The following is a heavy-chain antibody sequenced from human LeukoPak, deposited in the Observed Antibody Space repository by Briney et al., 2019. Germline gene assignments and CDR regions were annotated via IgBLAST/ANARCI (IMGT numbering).Heavy chain of an antibody. CDR1: GFIFSSYG. Sequence: PGGSLRLSCAASGFIFSSYGMHWVRQAPGKGLEWVAFIRYDGSNTYYADSVKGRFTISRDNSKNTLYLQMNNLRVEDTAVYYCAGWYDSNGYAWGQGTLVTVSS. CDR2: IRYDGSNT. CDR3: AGWYDSNGYA. J-gene: IGHJ5*02. D-gene: IGHD3-22*01. V-gene: IGHV3-30*02.